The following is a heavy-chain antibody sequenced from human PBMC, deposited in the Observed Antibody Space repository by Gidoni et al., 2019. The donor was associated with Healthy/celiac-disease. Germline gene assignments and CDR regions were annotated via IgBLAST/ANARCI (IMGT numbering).Heavy chain of an antibody. CDR2: ISSSGSTI. CDR1: GFPFSSYE. CDR3: ARDPRLGYCSSTSCYRYNLFDP. V-gene: IGHV3-48*03. D-gene: IGHD2-2*02. J-gene: IGHJ5*02. Sequence: EVQLVESGGGLVQPGGSLRLSCAASGFPFSSYEMNWVRQAPGKGLEWVSYISSSGSTIYYADSVKGRFTISRDNAKNSLYLQMNSLRAEDTAVYYCARDPRLGYCSSTSCYRYNLFDPWGQGTLVTVSS.